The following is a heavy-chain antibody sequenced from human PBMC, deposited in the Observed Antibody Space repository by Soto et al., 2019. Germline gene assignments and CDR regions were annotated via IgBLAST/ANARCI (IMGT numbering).Heavy chain of an antibody. CDR2: IFHSGHT. D-gene: IGHD3-22*01. J-gene: IGHJ3*02. V-gene: IGHV4-30-2*01. CDR3: VRDGDYDDSAGYLTI. CDR1: GGSISSGTYS. Sequence: QLQLQESGSGLVKPSQTLSLTCAVSGGSISSGTYSWSWIRQPPGEGLEWIGYIFHSGHTYYNPSLKSRVTISIDTSKNQFSLKLSSVTAADTAVYSCVRDGDYDDSAGYLTIWGQGTMVTVSS.